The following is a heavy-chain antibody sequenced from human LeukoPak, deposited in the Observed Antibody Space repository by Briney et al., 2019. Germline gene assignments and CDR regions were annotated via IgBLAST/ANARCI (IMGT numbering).Heavy chain of an antibody. V-gene: IGHV4-4*02. CDR1: GGSISSSNW. D-gene: IGHD1-26*01. J-gene: IGHJ4*02. Sequence: PSGTLSLTCAVSGGSISSSNWWSWVRQPPGKGLEWIGEIYHSGGTNYNPSLKSRVTISVDKSKNQFSLKLSSVTAADTAVYYCAYKPRYIGRSRVGATEQQDYWGQGTLVTVSS. CDR2: IYHSGGT. CDR3: AYKPRYIGRSRVGATEQQDY.